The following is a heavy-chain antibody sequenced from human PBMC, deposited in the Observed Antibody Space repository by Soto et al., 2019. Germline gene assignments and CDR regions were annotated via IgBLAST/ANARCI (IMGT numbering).Heavy chain of an antibody. J-gene: IGHJ4*02. Sequence: GASVKVSCKASGFTFTSSAVQWVRQARGQRLEWIGWIVVGSGNTNYAQKFQERVTITRDMSTSTAYMELSSLRSEDTAVYYCAFLDSSAYNILDSWGQGALVTVS. D-gene: IGHD6-19*01. V-gene: IGHV1-58*01. CDR1: GFTFTSSA. CDR2: IVVGSGNT. CDR3: AFLDSSAYNILDS.